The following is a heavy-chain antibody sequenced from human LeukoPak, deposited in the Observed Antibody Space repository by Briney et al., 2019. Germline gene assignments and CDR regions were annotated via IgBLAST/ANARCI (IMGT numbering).Heavy chain of an antibody. CDR1: GGSFSGYY. D-gene: IGHD3-9*01. CDR3: ARPAYFDFLNAFDI. V-gene: IGHV4-39*01. CDR2: IYYSGST. J-gene: IGHJ3*02. Sequence: SETLSLTCAVYGGSFSGYYWGWIRQPPGKGLEWIGSIYYSGSTYYNPSLKSRVTISVDTSKNQFSLKLSSVTAAVTAVYYCARPAYFDFLNAFDIWAKGQWSPSLQ.